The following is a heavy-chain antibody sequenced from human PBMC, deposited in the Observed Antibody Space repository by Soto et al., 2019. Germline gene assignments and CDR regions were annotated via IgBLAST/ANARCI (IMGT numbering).Heavy chain of an antibody. CDR3: AREENCSGGICYSEYFQR. CDR2: VNPSGGST. V-gene: IGHV1-46*01. Sequence: ASVKVSCKASGYIFTAYSMHWVRRAPGQGLQWMGVVNPSGGSTNYAQKFQGRITLTRDTSRNTFYMDLSSLTSEDTAVYYCAREENCSGGICYSEYFQRWGQGTLVTVSS. D-gene: IGHD2-15*01. CDR1: GYIFTAYS. J-gene: IGHJ1*01.